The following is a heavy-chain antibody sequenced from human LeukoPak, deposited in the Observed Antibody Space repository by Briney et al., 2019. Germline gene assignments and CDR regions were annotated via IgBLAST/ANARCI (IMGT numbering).Heavy chain of an antibody. V-gene: IGHV3-11*01. CDR3: ARAPPYCGGGSCYRIVDY. CDR1: GFTFSDYY. J-gene: IGHJ4*02. CDR2: ISSSGSTI. D-gene: IGHD2-15*01. Sequence: GGSLRLSCAASGFTFSDYYMSWIRQAPGKGLEWVSYISSSGSTIYYADSVKGRFTISRDNAKNSLYLQMNSLRAEDTAVYYCARAPPYCGGGSCYRIVDYWGQGTLVTVSS.